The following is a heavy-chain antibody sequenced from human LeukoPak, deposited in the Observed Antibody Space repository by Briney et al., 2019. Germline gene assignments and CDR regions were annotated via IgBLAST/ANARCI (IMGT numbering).Heavy chain of an antibody. V-gene: IGHV4-39*01. CDR3: ARRAYRNDWFQEGYFDN. D-gene: IGHD1-1*01. CDR1: GVSISSSSYY. CDR2: IYYTGST. Sequence: PTDTLSLACSVTGVSISSSSYYWGWVRPPAGEGLGWVGNIYYTGSTYYNPSLNSRVTISVDTSNNPFSLRLSSVTPADTGVYYCARRAYRNDWFQEGYFDNWGQGTLVTVSS. J-gene: IGHJ4*02.